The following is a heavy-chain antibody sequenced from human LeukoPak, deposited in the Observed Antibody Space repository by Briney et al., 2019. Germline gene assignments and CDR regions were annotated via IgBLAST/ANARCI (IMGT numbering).Heavy chain of an antibody. CDR2: IYYSGST. D-gene: IGHD4-17*01. CDR3: ARGNDDYGDYRAFDI. CDR1: GGSISSGGYY. J-gene: IGHJ3*02. V-gene: IGHV4-31*03. Sequence: TLSLTCTVSGGSISSGGYYWSWIRQHPGKGLEWIGYIYYSGSTYYNPSLKSRVTISVDTSKNQFSLKLSSVTAADTAVYYCARGNDDYGDYRAFDIWGQGTMVTVSS.